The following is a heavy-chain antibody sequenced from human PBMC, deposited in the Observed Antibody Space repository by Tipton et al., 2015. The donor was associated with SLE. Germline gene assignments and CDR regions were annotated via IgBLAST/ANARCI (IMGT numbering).Heavy chain of an antibody. D-gene: IGHD5-18*01. V-gene: IGHV4-59*11. CDR3: ARDTAMAFDY. CDR1: GGSISSHY. Sequence: TLSLTCTVSGGSISSHYWSWIRQPPGKGLEWIGYIYYSGSTNYNPSLKSRVTISVDTSKNQFSLKLSSVTAADTAVYYCARDTAMAFDYWGQGQWSPSLQ. CDR2: IYYSGST. J-gene: IGHJ4*02.